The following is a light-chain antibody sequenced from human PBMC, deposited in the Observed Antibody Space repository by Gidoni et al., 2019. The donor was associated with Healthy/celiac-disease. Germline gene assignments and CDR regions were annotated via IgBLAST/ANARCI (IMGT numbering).Light chain of an antibody. V-gene: IGKV3-15*01. CDR1: QSVSSN. CDR2: GAS. Sequence: EIVMTQSPATLSVSPGERATLSCRASQSVSSNLAWYQQKPGQAPRLLIYGASTRATGIPARFSGSGSGTEFTLTISSLQSEDFAVYYCQQYNNWPPGLTFXPXTNVDIK. J-gene: IGKJ3*01. CDR3: QQYNNWPPGLT.